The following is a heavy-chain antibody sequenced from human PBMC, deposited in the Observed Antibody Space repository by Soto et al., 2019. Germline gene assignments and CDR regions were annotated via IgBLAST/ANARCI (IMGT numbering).Heavy chain of an antibody. J-gene: IGHJ4*02. D-gene: IGHD6-13*01. CDR2: ASGGGSAS. CDR3: AKTRQAAVGTGFFDL. CDR1: GFTFSNFA. Sequence: GGSLRLSCAGSGFTFSNFAMGWVRQAPGKGPEWVSSASGGGSASFSADSVRGRFSVSRDNSKNTLFLQVNTLRVEDTAVYYCAKTRQAAVGTGFFDLWGQGTQVTVSS. V-gene: IGHV3-23*01.